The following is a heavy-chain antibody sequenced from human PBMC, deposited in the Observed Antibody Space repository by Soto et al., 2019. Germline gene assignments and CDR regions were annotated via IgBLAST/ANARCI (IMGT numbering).Heavy chain of an antibody. Sequence: SETLSLTCSVSGYSVTSSDYYWAWIRQPPGKGLEWIGSMFYSGLTYYNPSLKSRVTLSVDTSKNQFSVRLNSVTAADTTVYYCAPLSVSLSGPYGIHVWGQGTTVTVSS. CDR2: MFYSGLT. J-gene: IGHJ6*02. D-gene: IGHD5-12*01. V-gene: IGHV4-39*01. CDR1: GYSVTSSDYY. CDR3: APLSVSLSGPYGIHV.